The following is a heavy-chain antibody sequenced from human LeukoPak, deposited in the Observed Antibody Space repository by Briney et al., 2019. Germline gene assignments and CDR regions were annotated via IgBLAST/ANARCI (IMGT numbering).Heavy chain of an antibody. CDR2: IEGDGSKK. D-gene: IGHD1-1*01. CDR1: GFTFSSSW. Sequence: QTGGSLRLSCVASGFTFSSSWMAWVRQAPGKGLEWVANIEGDGSKKNYVDSVKGRFTISRDNAKNSLYLQMTSLRAEDTAVYYCARDLAYSAFDIWGRGTMVTVSS. V-gene: IGHV3-7*01. J-gene: IGHJ3*02. CDR3: ARDLAYSAFDI.